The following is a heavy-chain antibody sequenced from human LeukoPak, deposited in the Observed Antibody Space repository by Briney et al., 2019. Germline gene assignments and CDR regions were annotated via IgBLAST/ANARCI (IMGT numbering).Heavy chain of an antibody. D-gene: IGHD1-26*01. CDR2: ISSSSSYI. J-gene: IGHJ3*02. CDR1: GFTFSSYS. CDR3: ARDILPRDAFDI. V-gene: IGHV3-21*01. Sequence: GGSLRLSCAASGFTFSSYSMNWVRQAPGKGLEWVSSISSSSSYIYYADSVKGRFTISRDNAKNSLYLQMNSLRAEDTAVYYCARDILPRDAFDIWGQGTMVTVSS.